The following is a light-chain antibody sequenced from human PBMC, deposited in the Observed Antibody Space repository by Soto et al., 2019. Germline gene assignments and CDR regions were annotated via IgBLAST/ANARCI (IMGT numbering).Light chain of an antibody. CDR1: SSDIGGYNY. CDR3: SSYTTSGTPV. Sequence: QSVLTQPASVSGSPGQSITISCTGTSSDIGGYNYVSWYQRHPGKVPKLIIYEVTSRPSGGSHRFSGSKSGNTASLTISGLQPDDEAEYFCSSYTTSGTPVFGGGTKLTVL. J-gene: IGLJ3*02. V-gene: IGLV2-14*03. CDR2: EVT.